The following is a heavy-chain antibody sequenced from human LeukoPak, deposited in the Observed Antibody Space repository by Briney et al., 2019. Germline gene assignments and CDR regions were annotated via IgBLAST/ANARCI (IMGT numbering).Heavy chain of an antibody. CDR2: IYFSGST. J-gene: IGHJ3*02. D-gene: IGHD6-19*01. V-gene: IGHV4-59*11. CDR1: GGSISSHY. CDR3: ARGWGAVAEKFYEVFNM. Sequence: PSETLSLTCTVSGGSISSHYWSWIRQPPGKGLEWIGYIYFSGSTNYNPSLKSRVTISIDTPNNQFSLKLSSVPAADTGVYYCARGWGAVAEKFYEVFNMGVKGRRPPVS.